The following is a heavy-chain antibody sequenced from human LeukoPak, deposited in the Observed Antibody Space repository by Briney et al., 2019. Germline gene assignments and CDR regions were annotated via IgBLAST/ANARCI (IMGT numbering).Heavy chain of an antibody. J-gene: IGHJ4*02. V-gene: IGHV1-46*01. CDR3: ARVPGNYDFWSGYSPYYFDY. D-gene: IGHD3-3*01. Sequence: ASVKVSCKASGYTFTSYYMHWVRQAPGQGLEWRGIINPSDGSTSYAQKFQGRVTMTRDTSTSTVYMELSSLRSEDTAVYYCARVPGNYDFWSGYSPYYFDYWGQGTLVTVSS. CDR1: GYTFTSYY. CDR2: INPSDGST.